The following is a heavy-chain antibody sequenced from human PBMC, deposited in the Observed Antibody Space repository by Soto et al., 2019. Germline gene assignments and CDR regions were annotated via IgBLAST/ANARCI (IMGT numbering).Heavy chain of an antibody. V-gene: IGHV4-31*03. D-gene: IGHD5-12*01. J-gene: IGHJ4*02. CDR1: GGSISSGGYY. Sequence: SETLSLTCTVSGGSISSGGYYWSWIRQHPGKGLEWIGYIYYSGSTYYNPSLKSRVTISVDTSKNQFSLKLSSVTAADTAVYYCASCDSGYDSYYFDYWGQGTLVTVSS. CDR2: IYYSGST. CDR3: ASCDSGYDSYYFDY.